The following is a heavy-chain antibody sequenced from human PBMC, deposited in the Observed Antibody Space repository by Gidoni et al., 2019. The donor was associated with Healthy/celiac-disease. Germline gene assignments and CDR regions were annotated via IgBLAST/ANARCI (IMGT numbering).Heavy chain of an antibody. Sequence: EVQLVESGGGLVKPGGSLRLSCAASGFTFSSYSMNWVRQAAGKGLELVSSISSSSSYIYYADSVKGRFNISRDNAKNSLYLQMNSLRAEDTAVYYCAREGRIAARPSGRYYYYYGMDVWGQGTTVTVSS. V-gene: IGHV3-21*01. CDR2: ISSSSSYI. D-gene: IGHD6-6*01. J-gene: IGHJ6*02. CDR3: AREGRIAARPSGRYYYYYGMDV. CDR1: GFTFSSYS.